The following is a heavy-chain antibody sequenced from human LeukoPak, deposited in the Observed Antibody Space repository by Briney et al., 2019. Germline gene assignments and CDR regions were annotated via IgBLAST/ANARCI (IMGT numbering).Heavy chain of an antibody. CDR2: INPNSGGT. CDR3: ARDGGTAGYSSGSDY. V-gene: IGHV1-2*02. J-gene: IGHJ4*02. Sequence: ASVKVSCKASGYTFTGYYMHWVRQAPGQGLEWMGWINPNSGGTNYAQKFQGRVTVTTDTSTSTAYMELRSLRSDDTAVYYCARDGGTAGYSSGSDYWGQGALVTVSS. CDR1: GYTFTGYY. D-gene: IGHD5-18*01.